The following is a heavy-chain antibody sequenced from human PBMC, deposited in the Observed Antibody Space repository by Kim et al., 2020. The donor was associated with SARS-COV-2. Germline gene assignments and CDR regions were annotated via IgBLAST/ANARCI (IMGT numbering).Heavy chain of an antibody. Sequence: GGSLRLSCAASGFTFSSYGMHWVRQAPGKGLEWVAVIWYDGSNKYYADSVKGRFTISRDNSKNTLYLQMNSLRAEDTAVYYCAREPRYYDSSGYYRSPSFDIWGHGTMVTVSS. CDR1: GFTFSSYG. J-gene: IGHJ3*02. V-gene: IGHV3-33*01. D-gene: IGHD3-22*01. CDR3: AREPRYYDSSGYYRSPSFDI. CDR2: IWYDGSNK.